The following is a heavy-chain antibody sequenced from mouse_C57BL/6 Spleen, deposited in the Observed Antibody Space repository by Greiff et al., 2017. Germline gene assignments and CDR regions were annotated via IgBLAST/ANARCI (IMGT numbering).Heavy chain of an antibody. J-gene: IGHJ4*01. V-gene: IGHV5-4*01. Sequence: DVQLQESGGGLVKPGGSLKLSCAASGFTFSSYAMSWVRQTPEKRLEWVATISDGGSYTYYPDNVKGRFTISRDNAKNNLYLQMSHLKSEDTAMYYCARDLQLNYDGSSYDYAMDYWGQGTSVTVSS. CDR1: GFTFSSYA. D-gene: IGHD1-1*01. CDR2: ISDGGSYT. CDR3: ARDLQLNYDGSSYDYAMDY.